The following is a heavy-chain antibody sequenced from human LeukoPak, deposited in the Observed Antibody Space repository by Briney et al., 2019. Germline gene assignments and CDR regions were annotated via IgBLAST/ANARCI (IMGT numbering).Heavy chain of an antibody. J-gene: IGHJ4*02. CDR2: ISSSSTI. CDR3: ARSSGAPDY. Sequence: PGGSLRLSCAASGFTFSSYSMNWVRQAPGKGLEWVSYISSSSTIYYADSVKGRFTISRDNAENSLYLQMNSLRDEDTAVYYCARSSGAPDYWGQGTLVTVSS. V-gene: IGHV3-48*02. CDR1: GFTFSSYS. D-gene: IGHD2-15*01.